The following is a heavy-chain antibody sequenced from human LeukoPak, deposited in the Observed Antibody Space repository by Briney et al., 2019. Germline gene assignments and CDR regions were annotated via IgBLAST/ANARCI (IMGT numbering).Heavy chain of an antibody. D-gene: IGHD3-3*01. Sequence: GGSLRLSCAASGFTFSSYAMHWVRQAPGKGLEWVAVISYDGSNKYYADSVKGRFTISRDNSKNTLYLQMNSLRAEDTAVYYCARDRFLEWLSPVVTAMGYLDYWGQGTLVTVSS. V-gene: IGHV3-30*04. CDR3: ARDRFLEWLSPVVTAMGYLDY. J-gene: IGHJ4*02. CDR2: ISYDGSNK. CDR1: GFTFSSYA.